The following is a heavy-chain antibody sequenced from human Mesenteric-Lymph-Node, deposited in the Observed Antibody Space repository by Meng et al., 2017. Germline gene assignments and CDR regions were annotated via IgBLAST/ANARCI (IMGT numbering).Heavy chain of an antibody. CDR2: TYYRSEWFS. D-gene: IGHD5-12*01. CDR1: GDSVSSNSAV. CDR3: GRGYYFDY. V-gene: IGHV6-1*01. Sequence: HLQHSGPGLRQPPQPLSPTRALCGDSVSSNSAVWNCIRQSPPRGLEWLGRTYYRSEWFSDYAESVKSRITISPDTSKNQFSLQLTSVTPEDAAVYYCGRGYYFDYWGRGTLVTVSS. J-gene: IGHJ4*02.